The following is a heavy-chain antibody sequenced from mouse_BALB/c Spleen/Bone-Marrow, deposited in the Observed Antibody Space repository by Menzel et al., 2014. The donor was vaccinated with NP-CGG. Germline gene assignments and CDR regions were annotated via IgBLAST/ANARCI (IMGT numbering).Heavy chain of an antibody. J-gene: IGHJ1*01. D-gene: IGHD4-1*01. CDR2: ISSGSSTI. V-gene: IGHV5-17*02. Sequence: EVNVVESGGGLVQPGGSRILSCAASGFTFSSFGMHWVRQAPEKGLEWVAYISSGSSTIFYVDTVKGRFTISRDNPKNTLFLQMTSLRSEDTAMYYCTRGGNWDDFDVWGAGTTVTVSS. CDR3: TRGGNWDDFDV. CDR1: GFTFSSFG.